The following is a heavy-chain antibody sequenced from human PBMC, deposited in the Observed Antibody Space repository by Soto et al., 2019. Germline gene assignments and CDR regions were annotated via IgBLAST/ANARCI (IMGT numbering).Heavy chain of an antibody. Sequence: QVQLQESGAGLLKTSETLSLTCTVSGGSISSHYWNWIRQPPGKGLEWIGYIHYSGTTNYNSSLKSRVTISIDTSKNQFSLKLSSVTAADTAVYYCAATNWGYWYSDLWGRGTLVTVSS. CDR1: GGSISSHY. D-gene: IGHD7-27*01. CDR3: AATNWGYWYSDL. V-gene: IGHV4-59*11. CDR2: IHYSGTT. J-gene: IGHJ2*01.